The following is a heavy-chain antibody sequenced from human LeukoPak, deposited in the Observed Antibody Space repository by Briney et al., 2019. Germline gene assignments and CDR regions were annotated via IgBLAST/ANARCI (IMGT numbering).Heavy chain of an antibody. CDR1: GYTFTGYY. CDR2: INPNSGGT. CDR3: ARAEHGMGYCSSTSCYVRPPPVITN. D-gene: IGHD2-2*01. J-gene: IGHJ4*02. V-gene: IGHV1-2*02. Sequence: EASMKVSCKASGYTFTGYYMHWVRQAPGQGLEWMGWINPNSGGTNYAQKFQGRVTVTRDTSISTAYMELSRLRSDDTAVYYCARAEHGMGYCSSTSCYVRPPPVITNWGQGTLVTVSS.